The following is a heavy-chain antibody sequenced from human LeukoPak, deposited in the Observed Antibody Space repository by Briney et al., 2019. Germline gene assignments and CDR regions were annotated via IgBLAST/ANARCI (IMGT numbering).Heavy chain of an antibody. V-gene: IGHV3-30*02. CDR3: AKGTWYYYDSSGYSFDY. D-gene: IGHD3-22*01. CDR2: IRYDGSNK. CDR1: GFTFSSYG. J-gene: IGHJ4*02. Sequence: GGSLRLSCAASGFTFSSYGMRWVRQAPGKGLEWVAFIRYDGSNKYYADSVKGRFTISRDNSKNTLYLQMNSLRAEDTAVYYCAKGTWYYYDSSGYSFDYWGQGTLVTVSS.